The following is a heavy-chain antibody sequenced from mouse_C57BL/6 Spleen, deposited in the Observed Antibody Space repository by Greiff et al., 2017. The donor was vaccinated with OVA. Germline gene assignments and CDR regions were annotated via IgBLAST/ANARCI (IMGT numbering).Heavy chain of an antibody. CDR3: VKTGDFDY. CDR2: IHPNSGST. V-gene: IGHV1-64*01. Sequence: QVHVKQPGAELVKPGASVKLSCKASGYTFTSYWMHWVKQRPGQGLEWIGMIHPNSGSTNYNEKFKSKATLTVDKSSSTAYMQLSSLTSEDSAVYYCVKTGDFDYWGQGTTLTVSS. CDR1: GYTFTSYW. D-gene: IGHD4-1*01. J-gene: IGHJ2*01.